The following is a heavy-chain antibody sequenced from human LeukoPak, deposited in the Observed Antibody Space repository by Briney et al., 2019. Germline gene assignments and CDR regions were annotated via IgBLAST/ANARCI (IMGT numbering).Heavy chain of an antibody. V-gene: IGHV1-69*06. CDR2: IIPIFGTA. Sequence: GASVKVSCKASGGTFSSYAISWVRQAPGQGLEWMGGIIPIFGTANYAQKFQGRVTITADKSTSTAYMELSSLRSEDTAVYYCARDRVGIQLFDYYYGMDVRGQGTTVTVSS. J-gene: IGHJ6*02. CDR1: GGTFSSYA. D-gene: IGHD5-18*01. CDR3: ARDRVGIQLFDYYYGMDV.